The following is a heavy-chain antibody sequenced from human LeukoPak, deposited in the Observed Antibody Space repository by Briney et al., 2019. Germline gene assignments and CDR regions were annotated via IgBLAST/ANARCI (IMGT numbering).Heavy chain of an antibody. J-gene: IGHJ4*02. V-gene: IGHV4-39*07. CDR2: IYYSGNT. CDR1: GGSISSSSYY. CDR3: ARAPYYYDSSGYCQFDY. Sequence: SETLSLTCTVSGGSISSSSYYWGWIRQPPGKGLEWIGSIYYSGNTYYNPSLKSRVTISVDTSKNQFSLKLSSVTAADTAVYYCARAPYYYDSSGYCQFDYWGQGTLVTVSS. D-gene: IGHD3-22*01.